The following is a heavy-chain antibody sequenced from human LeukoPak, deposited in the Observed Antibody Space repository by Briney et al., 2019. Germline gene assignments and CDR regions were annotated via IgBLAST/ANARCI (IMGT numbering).Heavy chain of an antibody. CDR1: GLTFTSYGMQFSSYG. D-gene: IGHD3-16*01. V-gene: IGHV3-30*02. J-gene: IGHJ6*03. Sequence: GGSLRLSCAASGLTFTSYGMQFSSYGMHWVRQAPGKGLEWVAFIRSDGRNTYYADSVKGRFTISRDNTKNTLYLQMNSLRAEDTAVYYCAKLKINYYHYMDVWGKGTTVIVSS. CDR2: IRSDGRNT. CDR3: AKLKINYYHYMDV.